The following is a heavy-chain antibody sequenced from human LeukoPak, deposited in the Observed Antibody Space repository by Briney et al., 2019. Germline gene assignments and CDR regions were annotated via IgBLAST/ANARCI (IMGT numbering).Heavy chain of an antibody. D-gene: IGHD6-13*01. CDR3: ARVGSNWYWLGP. Sequence: NSGGSLRLSCAASGFTFSDYYMTWIRQAPGKGLEWISYISDSGTTMYYADSVKGRFTISRDNAKNSLYLQMKSLRVEDTAMYYCARVGSNWYWLGPWRQGTLVSVPS. CDR1: GFTFSDYY. J-gene: IGHJ5*02. CDR2: ISDSGTTM. V-gene: IGHV3-11*01.